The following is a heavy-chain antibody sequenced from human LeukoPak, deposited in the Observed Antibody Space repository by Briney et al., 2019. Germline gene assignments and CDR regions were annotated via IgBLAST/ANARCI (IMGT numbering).Heavy chain of an antibody. CDR2: IYHSGST. Sequence: PSETLSLTCAVSGYSISSGYYWGWIRQPPGNGLEWIGSIYHSGSTYYNPSLKSRVTISVDTSKNQFSLKLSSVTAADTAVYYCARRDSGSPWDYWGQGTLVTVSS. J-gene: IGHJ4*02. CDR1: GYSISSGYY. V-gene: IGHV4-38-2*01. CDR3: ARRDSGSPWDY. D-gene: IGHD1-26*01.